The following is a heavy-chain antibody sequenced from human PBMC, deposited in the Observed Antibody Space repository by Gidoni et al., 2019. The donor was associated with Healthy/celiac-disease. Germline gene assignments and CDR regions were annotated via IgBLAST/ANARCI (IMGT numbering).Heavy chain of an antibody. V-gene: IGHV3-11*05. J-gene: IGHJ3*02. CDR2: ISSSSSYT. CDR3: ARVQLLWFGELKELGAFDI. Sequence: QVQLVESGGGLVKPGGSLRLSCSASGFTFSDYYMSWIRQAPGKGLEWVSYISSSSSYTNYADSVKGRFTISRDNAKNSLYLQMNSLRAEDTAVYYCARVQLLWFGELKELGAFDIWGQGTMVTVSS. CDR1: GFTFSDYY. D-gene: IGHD3-10*01.